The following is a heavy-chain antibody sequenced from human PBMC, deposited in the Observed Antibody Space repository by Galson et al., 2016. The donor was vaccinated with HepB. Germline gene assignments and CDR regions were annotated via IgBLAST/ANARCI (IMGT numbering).Heavy chain of an antibody. CDR2: ISAYNGNT. CDR1: GYTFTTYG. J-gene: IGHJ6*02. Sequence: SVKVSCKASGYTFTTYGISWVRQAPGQGLEWMGWISAYNGNTNYAQKLQGRVTITTDTSTSTAYMELRSLRSDDTAVYYCARDPRKIRYQLLEIYYYYYAMGVGGQGTTVTGSS. CDR3: ARDPRKIRYQLLEIYYYYYAMGV. D-gene: IGHD2-2*01. V-gene: IGHV1-18*01.